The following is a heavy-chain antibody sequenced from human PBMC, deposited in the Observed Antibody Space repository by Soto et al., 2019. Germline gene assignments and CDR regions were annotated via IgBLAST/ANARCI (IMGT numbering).Heavy chain of an antibody. CDR2: ISYDGSNK. J-gene: IGHJ4*02. CDR3: EKPEGGEWLLYVDY. D-gene: IGHD3-3*01. CDR1: GFTFSSYG. V-gene: IGHV3-30*18. Sequence: QVQLVESGGGVVQPGRSLRLSCAASGFTFSSYGMHWVRQAPGKGLEWVAVISYDGSNKYYADSVKGRFTISRDNSKNTLYLQMNSLRAEDTAVYYCEKPEGGEWLLYVDYWGQGTLVTVSS.